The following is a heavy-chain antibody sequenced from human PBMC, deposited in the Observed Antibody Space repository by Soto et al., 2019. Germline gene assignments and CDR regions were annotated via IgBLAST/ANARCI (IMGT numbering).Heavy chain of an antibody. D-gene: IGHD6-19*01. V-gene: IGHV1-3*01. CDR3: ARGGSGPGGDWFDP. J-gene: IGHJ5*02. Sequence: ASVKVSCKASGYTFTSYAMHWVRQAPGQGLEWMGWISAGSGNTKYAQKLQGRVTMTTDTDTSTAYMELRSLRSDDTAVYYCARGGSGPGGDWFDPWGQGTLVTVSS. CDR2: ISAGSGNT. CDR1: GYTFTSYA.